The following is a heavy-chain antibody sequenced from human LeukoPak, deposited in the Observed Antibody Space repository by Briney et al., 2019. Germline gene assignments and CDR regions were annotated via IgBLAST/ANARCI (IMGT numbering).Heavy chain of an antibody. CDR3: AKTRYSSSWYD. J-gene: IGHJ4*02. CDR1: GFTFGSYW. CDR2: ISGSGGST. V-gene: IGHV3-23*01. D-gene: IGHD6-13*01. Sequence: GGSLRLSCAASGFTFGSYWMHWVRQAPGKGLEWVSAISGSGGSTYYADSVKGRFTISRDNSKNTLYLQMNSLRAEDTAVYYCAKTRYSSSWYDWGQGTLVTVSS.